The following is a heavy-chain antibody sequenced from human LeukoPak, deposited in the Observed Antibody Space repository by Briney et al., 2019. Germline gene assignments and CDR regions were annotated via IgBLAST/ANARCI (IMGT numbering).Heavy chain of an antibody. D-gene: IGHD2-2*01. V-gene: IGHV4-4*07. J-gene: IGHJ5*02. CDR2: IYISGST. CDR3: ARGAYCSSNRCHRWFDP. CDR1: GGSISSDY. Sequence: SETLSLTCTVSGGSISSDYWSWIRQPAGKELEWIGHIYISGSTNYNPSLKSRVTISVDKSKNQFSLKLSSVTAADTAVYYCARGAYCSSNRCHRWFDPWGQGTLVTVSS.